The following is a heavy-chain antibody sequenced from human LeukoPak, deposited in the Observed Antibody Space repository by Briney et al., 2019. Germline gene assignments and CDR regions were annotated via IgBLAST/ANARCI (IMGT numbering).Heavy chain of an antibody. CDR1: GGTFSSYA. J-gene: IGHJ4*02. CDR3: ARGAQWLVSWDYFDY. V-gene: IGHV1-69*13. D-gene: IGHD6-19*01. CDR2: IIPIFGTA. Sequence: SVKVSCRASGGTFSSYAISWVRQAPGQGLEWMGGIIPIFGTANYAQKFQGRVTITADESTSTAYMELSSLRSEDTAVYYCARGAQWLVSWDYFDYWGQGTLVTVSS.